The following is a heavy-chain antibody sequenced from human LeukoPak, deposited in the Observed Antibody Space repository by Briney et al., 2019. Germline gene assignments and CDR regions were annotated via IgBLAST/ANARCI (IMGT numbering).Heavy chain of an antibody. J-gene: IGHJ4*02. D-gene: IGHD3-10*01. CDR1: GGSFSGYY. Sequence: SETLSLTCAVYGGSFSGYYWSWIRQPPGKGLEWIGEINHSGSTNYNPSLKSRVTISVDTSKNQFSLKLSSVTAADTAVYYCARDRGFREGWGQGTLVTVSS. V-gene: IGHV4-34*01. CDR2: INHSGST. CDR3: ARDRGFREG.